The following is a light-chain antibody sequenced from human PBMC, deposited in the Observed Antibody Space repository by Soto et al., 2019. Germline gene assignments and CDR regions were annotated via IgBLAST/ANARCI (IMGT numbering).Light chain of an antibody. CDR1: QSVSSSY. V-gene: IGKV3-20*01. J-gene: IGKJ5*01. CDR2: GAS. CDR3: QQYGSSPPIT. Sequence: EIVLTQSPGTPSLSPGERATLSCRASQSVSSSYLAWYQQKPSQAPRLLIYGASSRATGIPDRFSGSGSGTDFTLTISRLEPEDFAVYYCQQYGSSPPITFGQGTRLEIK.